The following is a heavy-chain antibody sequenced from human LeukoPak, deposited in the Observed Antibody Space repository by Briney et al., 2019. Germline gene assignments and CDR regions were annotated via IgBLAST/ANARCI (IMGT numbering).Heavy chain of an antibody. CDR2: IYYSGST. V-gene: IGHV4-31*03. CDR3: ARDPAKKLRFLEWLWVGAFDI. J-gene: IGHJ3*02. Sequence: PSQTLSLTCTVSGGSISSGGYYWSWIRQHPGKGLEWIGYIYYSGSTCYNPSLKSRVTISVDTSKNQFSLKLSSVTAADTAVYYCARDPAKKLRFLEWLWVGAFDIWGQGTMVTVSS. D-gene: IGHD3-3*01. CDR1: GGSISSGGYY.